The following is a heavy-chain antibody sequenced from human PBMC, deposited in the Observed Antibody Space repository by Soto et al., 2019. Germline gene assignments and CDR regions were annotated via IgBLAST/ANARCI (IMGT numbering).Heavy chain of an antibody. CDR2: ISNDGSNE. V-gene: IGHV3-30*03. CDR1: GFTFSNYG. D-gene: IGHD6-13*01. Sequence: QVQLVESGGGVVQPGRSLRLSCAAYGFTFSNYGMHWVRQAPGKGLEWLAVISNDGSNENYADSVKGRFTISRDNSKNMVYLQTNSLRAEDRAVYYCARYSSTTNYYYGMDVWGQGTTVTVSS. CDR3: ARYSSTTNYYYGMDV. J-gene: IGHJ6*02.